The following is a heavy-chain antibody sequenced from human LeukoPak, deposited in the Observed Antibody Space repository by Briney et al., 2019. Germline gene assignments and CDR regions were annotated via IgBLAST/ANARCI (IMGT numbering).Heavy chain of an antibody. D-gene: IGHD7-27*01. CDR3: ARVKTPGPIDY. CDR2: IKQDGSEK. Sequence: GGSLRLSCSASGFTFSSYVMHWVRQAPGKRLEWVANIKQDGSEKYYLDSVKGRFTISRDNANNSLYLQMNSLRAEDTAVYYCARVKTPGPIDYWGQGTLVTVSS. J-gene: IGHJ4*02. CDR1: GFTFSSYV. V-gene: IGHV3-7*05.